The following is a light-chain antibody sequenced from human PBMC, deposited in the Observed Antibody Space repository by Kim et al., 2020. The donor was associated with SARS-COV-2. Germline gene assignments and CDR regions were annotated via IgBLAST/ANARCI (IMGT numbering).Light chain of an antibody. CDR2: GTN. CDR3: NSRDSSGNHLA. J-gene: IGLJ3*02. CDR1: SLRSYY. Sequence: SSELTQDPAVSVALGQTVRITCQGDSLRSYYASWYQQKPGQAPVLVIYGTNNRPSGIPDRFSGSSSGNTASLTITGAQAEAEADYYCNSRDSSGNHLAFG. V-gene: IGLV3-19*01.